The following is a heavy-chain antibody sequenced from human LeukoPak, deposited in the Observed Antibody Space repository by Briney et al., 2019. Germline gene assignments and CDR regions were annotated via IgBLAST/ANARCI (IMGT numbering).Heavy chain of an antibody. Sequence: SETLSLTYTVSGGSISSSSYYWGWIRQPPGKGLEWIGSIYYSGSTYYNPSLKSRVTISVDTSKNQFSLKLSSVTAADTAVYYCAGYCSSTSCYRRRWFDPWGQGTLVTVSS. CDR1: GGSISSSSYY. CDR2: IYYSGST. D-gene: IGHD2-2*01. V-gene: IGHV4-39*01. CDR3: AGYCSSTSCYRRRWFDP. J-gene: IGHJ5*02.